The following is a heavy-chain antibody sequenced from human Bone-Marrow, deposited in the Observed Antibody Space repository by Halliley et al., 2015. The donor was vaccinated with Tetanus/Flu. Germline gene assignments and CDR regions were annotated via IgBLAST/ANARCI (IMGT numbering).Heavy chain of an antibody. CDR2: VYPGDSNV. CDR1: GYTFSSYW. CDR3: ARRPFGDGYNLGAFDY. V-gene: IGHV5-51*03. J-gene: IGHJ4*02. D-gene: IGHD5-12*01. Sequence: QLVQSGAEMRKPGESLKISRKGSGYTFSSYWLGWVRQMPGKGLEWMGIVYPGDSNVRYSPSFQGQVTFSVDKSTSTAYLQWSSLKASDSAMYYCARRPFGDGYNLGAFDYWGQGTLVTVSS.